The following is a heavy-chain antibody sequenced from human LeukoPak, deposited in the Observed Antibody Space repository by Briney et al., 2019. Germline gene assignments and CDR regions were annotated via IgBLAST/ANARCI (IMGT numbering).Heavy chain of an antibody. CDR1: GGSISSSSYY. CDR2: VYHTGST. D-gene: IGHD5-12*01. V-gene: IGHV4-61*01. Sequence: SETLSLTCTVSGGSISSSSYYWGWIRQPPGQGLEWIGYVYHTGSTNYNPSLMSRVTMSMDTSKSQFSLKLSSVTTADTAVYYCARESGYVTDPDYYYGMDVWGQGATVTVSS. J-gene: IGHJ6*02. CDR3: ARESGYVTDPDYYYGMDV.